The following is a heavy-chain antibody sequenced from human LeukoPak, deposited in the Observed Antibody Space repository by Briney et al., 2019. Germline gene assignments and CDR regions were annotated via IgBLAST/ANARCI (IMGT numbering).Heavy chain of an antibody. Sequence: PSETLSLTCAVYGGSFSGYYWSWIRQPPGKGLEWIGEINHSGSTNYNPSLKSRVTISVDTSKNQFSLKLSSVTAADTAVYYCAREGEYYYGSGSLYYYYYYMDVWGKGTTVTISS. CDR3: AREGEYYYGSGSLYYYYYYMDV. V-gene: IGHV4-34*01. J-gene: IGHJ6*03. CDR2: INHSGST. D-gene: IGHD3-10*01. CDR1: GGSFSGYY.